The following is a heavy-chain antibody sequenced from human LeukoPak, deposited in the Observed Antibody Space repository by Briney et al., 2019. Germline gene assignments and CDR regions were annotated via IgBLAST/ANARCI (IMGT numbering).Heavy chain of an antibody. V-gene: IGHV3-23*01. CDR2: ISGSGNKT. D-gene: IGHD3-10*01. J-gene: IGHJ4*02. Sequence: PGGSLRLSCAASGFTFSHFAMSCVSQAPGKGLHWVSTISGSGNKTYDADSVKGRFTISRDNSKNTLYLQMTGLRAEDTAVYYCAKLKRVGIAPFDDWGQGTLVTVSS. CDR3: AKLKRVGIAPFDD. CDR1: GFTFSHFA.